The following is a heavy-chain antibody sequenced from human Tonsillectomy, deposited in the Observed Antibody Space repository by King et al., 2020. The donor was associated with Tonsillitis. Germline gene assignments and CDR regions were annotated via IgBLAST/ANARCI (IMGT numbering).Heavy chain of an antibody. Sequence: QLVQSGAEVKKPGESLMISCKASGYSFTSYWIGWVRQMPGKGLEWMGSIYPDDSYTTYRPSFQGQVTFSADKSVSTAYLQWSSLKASDTAIYYCARPISSSWYFDLWGRGTPVTVSS. CDR1: GYSFTSYW. V-gene: IGHV5-51*01. CDR2: IYPDDSYT. J-gene: IGHJ2*01. D-gene: IGHD6-13*01. CDR3: ARPISSSWYFDL.